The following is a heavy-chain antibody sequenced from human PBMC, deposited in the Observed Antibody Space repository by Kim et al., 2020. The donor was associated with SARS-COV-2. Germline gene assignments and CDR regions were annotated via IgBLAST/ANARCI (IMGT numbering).Heavy chain of an antibody. Sequence: SETLSLTCTVSGGSVSSGSYYWSWIRQPPGKGLEWIGYIYYSGSTNYNPSIKSRVTISVDTSKNQFSLKLSSVTAADTAVYYCARAPYYYDSSGYYYWGQGTLVTVSS. J-gene: IGHJ4*02. D-gene: IGHD3-22*01. V-gene: IGHV4-61*01. CDR2: IYYSGST. CDR3: ARAPYYYDSSGYYY. CDR1: GGSVSSGSYY.